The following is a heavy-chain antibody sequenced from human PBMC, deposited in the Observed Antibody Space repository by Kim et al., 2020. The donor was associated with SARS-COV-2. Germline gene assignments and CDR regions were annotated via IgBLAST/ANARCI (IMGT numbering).Heavy chain of an antibody. CDR1: GFTFSSKA. Sequence: GGSLRLSCVDSGFTFSSKAMTWVRQAPGKGLEWVSGISAHGSGRYYADSVKGRFTISRDNAKRTLYLQMNDLRAEDTALYFCGTAGACELGLFDFWGQGT. CDR3: GTAGACELGLFDF. D-gene: IGHD1-7*01. V-gene: IGHV3-23*01. CDR2: ISAHGSGR. J-gene: IGHJ4*02.